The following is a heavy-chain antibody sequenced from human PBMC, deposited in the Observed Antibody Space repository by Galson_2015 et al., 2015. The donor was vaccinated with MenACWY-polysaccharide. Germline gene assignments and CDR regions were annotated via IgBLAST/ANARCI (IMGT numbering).Heavy chain of an antibody. V-gene: IGHV3-53*01. CDR1: GFRVSEIF. Sequence: SLRLSCAVSGFRVSEIFLSWVRQAPGRGLEYVSDINPSGATYYRDSVRGRFTMSRDAFQNSLYLQMNNLRVEDTAIYFCARESNWAYDSWGTGTLVTVSS. D-gene: IGHD3-16*01. CDR3: ARESNWAYDS. J-gene: IGHJ4*02. CDR2: INPSGAT.